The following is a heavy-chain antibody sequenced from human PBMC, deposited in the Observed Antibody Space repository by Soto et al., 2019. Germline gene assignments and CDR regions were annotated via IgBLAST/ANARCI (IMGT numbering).Heavy chain of an antibody. D-gene: IGHD6-13*01. CDR1: GGTFSSYA. V-gene: IGHV1-69*06. Sequence: QVQLVQSGAEVKKPGSSVKVSCKASGGTFSSYAISWVRQAPGQGLEWMGGIIPIFGTANYAQKFQGRVTITADKSTSTTYMELSSLRSEDTAVYYCAGGEAAGYNPPPLFDLWGRGTLVTVSS. J-gene: IGHJ2*01. CDR2: IIPIFGTA. CDR3: AGGEAAGYNPPPLFDL.